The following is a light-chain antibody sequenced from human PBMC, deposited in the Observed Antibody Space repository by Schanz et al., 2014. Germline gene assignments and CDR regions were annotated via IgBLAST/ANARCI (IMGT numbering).Light chain of an antibody. CDR1: QSIGTY. CDR2: AAS. Sequence: DIQMTQFPSSLPASVGDRITITCRASQSIGTYLNWYQLKPGKAPNLLIYAASILQNGVPSRFSGSGSGTDFTLTISRLEPDDFAVYYCQQYGTFPYTFGQGTKLEIK. J-gene: IGKJ2*01. V-gene: IGKV1-39*01. CDR3: QQYGTFPYT.